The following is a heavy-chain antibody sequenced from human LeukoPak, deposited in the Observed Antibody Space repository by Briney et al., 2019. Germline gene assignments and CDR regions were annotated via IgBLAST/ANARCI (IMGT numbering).Heavy chain of an antibody. D-gene: IGHD5-12*01. CDR1: GYTFIGYA. V-gene: IGHV1-2*02. CDR2: INPEKRDT. Sequence: ASVKVSCKASGYTFIGYAIHWVRQAPGQRLEWMGWINPEKRDTGYAHKFQGRVTMTSDTSISTAYMELSSLRSDDTAVYYCAKKVRGPSHPLDFWGQGTLVTVSS. J-gene: IGHJ4*02. CDR3: AKKVRGPSHPLDF.